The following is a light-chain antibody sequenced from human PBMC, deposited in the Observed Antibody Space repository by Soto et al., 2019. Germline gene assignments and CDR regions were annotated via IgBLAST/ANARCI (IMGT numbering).Light chain of an antibody. Sequence: ALAQPASVSGSPGQSITISCTGTSSDVGHYNYVSWYQQHPGKAPKLMIYEISLRSSGVSNRFSGSKSGNTASLTISGLQAEDEADYYCSSYTSSSPYVFGTGTMVTVL. CDR1: SSDVGHYNY. CDR3: SSYTSSSPYV. V-gene: IGLV2-14*01. CDR2: EIS. J-gene: IGLJ1*01.